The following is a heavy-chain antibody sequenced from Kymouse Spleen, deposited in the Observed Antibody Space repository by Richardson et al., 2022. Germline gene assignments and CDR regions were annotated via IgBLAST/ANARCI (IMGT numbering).Heavy chain of an antibody. V-gene: IGHV3-73*02. CDR2: IRSKANSYAT. CDR1: GFTFSGSA. J-gene: IGHJ3*02. CDR3: TRHHDYGDYVDAFDI. Sequence: EVQLVESGGGLVQPGGSLKLSCAASGFTFSGSAMHWVRQASGKGLEWVGRIRSKANSYATAYAASVKGRFTISRDDSKNTAYLQMNSLKTEDTAVYYCTRHHDYGDYVDAFDIWGQGTMVTVSS. D-gene: IGHD4-17*01.